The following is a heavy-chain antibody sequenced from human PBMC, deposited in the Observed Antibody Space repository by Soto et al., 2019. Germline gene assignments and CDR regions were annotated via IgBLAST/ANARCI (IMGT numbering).Heavy chain of an antibody. Sequence: SETLSLTCAVYGGSFSGYYWTWIRQPPGTGLEWIGEINHSGSTNYNPSLKSRVTISVDKSKNQFSLKLSSVTAADMAVYYCAAAVARGWFDPWGQGTLVTVSS. CDR3: AAAVARGWFDP. V-gene: IGHV4-34*01. CDR2: INHSGST. D-gene: IGHD6-19*01. CDR1: GGSFSGYY. J-gene: IGHJ5*02.